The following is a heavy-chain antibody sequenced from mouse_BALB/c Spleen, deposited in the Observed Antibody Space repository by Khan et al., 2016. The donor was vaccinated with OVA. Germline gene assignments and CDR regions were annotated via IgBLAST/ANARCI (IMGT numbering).Heavy chain of an antibody. D-gene: IGHD1-1*01. CDR3: ACELRGFAY. J-gene: IGHJ3*01. Sequence: EVQLQESGPSLVKPSQTLSLTCSVTGYSITRGYWNWIRKFPGNKLDYMGYISYSGNTYCNPSLKSRISITRDTSKNQYYLQLNSVTTEDTATYYCACELRGFAYWGQGTLVTVSA. CDR1: GYSITRGY. CDR2: ISYSGNT. V-gene: IGHV3-8*02.